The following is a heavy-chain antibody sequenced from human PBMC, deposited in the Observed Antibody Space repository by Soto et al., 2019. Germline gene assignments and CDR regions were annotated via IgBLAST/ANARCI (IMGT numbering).Heavy chain of an antibody. CDR1: GGSISSYY. CDR2: IYYSGST. Sequence: PSETLSLTCTVSGGSISSYYWSWIRQPPGKGLEWIGYIYYSGSTNYNPSLKSRVTISVDTSKNQFSLKLSSVTAADTAVYYCARVSTRTSNNWFGPWGQGTLVTVSS. J-gene: IGHJ5*02. V-gene: IGHV4-59*01. CDR3: ARVSTRTSNNWFGP.